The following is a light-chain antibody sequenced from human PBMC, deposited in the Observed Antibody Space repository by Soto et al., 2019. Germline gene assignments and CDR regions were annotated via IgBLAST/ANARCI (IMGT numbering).Light chain of an antibody. CDR2: LNSDGSH. CDR3: QTWGTGLYVV. Sequence: QPVLTQSPSASASLGASVKFTCTLSSGHSSYAIAWHQQQPEKGPRFLMRLNSDGSHTKGDGIPDRFSGSSSGAERYLTISSLQSEDEADYYCQTWGTGLYVVFGGGTKVTVL. CDR1: SGHSSYA. V-gene: IGLV4-69*01. J-gene: IGLJ2*01.